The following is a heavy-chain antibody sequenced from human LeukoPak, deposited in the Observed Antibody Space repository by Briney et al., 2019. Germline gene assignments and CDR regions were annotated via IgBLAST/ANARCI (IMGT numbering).Heavy chain of an antibody. CDR1: GGTFSSNA. Sequence: ASVKVSCKASGGTFSSNAISWVRQAPGQGLEWMGRIIPILGIANYAQKFQGRVTITADKSTSTAYMELSSLRSEDTAVYYCARDSGYCSGGSCNWGQGTLVTVSS. CDR2: IIPILGIA. D-gene: IGHD2-15*01. J-gene: IGHJ4*02. CDR3: ARDSGYCSGGSCN. V-gene: IGHV1-69*04.